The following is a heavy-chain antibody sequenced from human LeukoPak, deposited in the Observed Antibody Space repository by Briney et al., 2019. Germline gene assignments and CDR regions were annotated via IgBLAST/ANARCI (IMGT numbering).Heavy chain of an antibody. D-gene: IGHD6-13*01. CDR2: IKHDGGET. CDR1: GFTFSSYF. Sequence: PGGSLRLSCAASGFTFSSYFMNWVRQAPGKGLEWVANIKHDGGETYYVDSVKGRFTISRDNSKNTVYLQMNSLRAEDTAVYYCAKGVAAAGKGIFDYWGQGTLVTVSS. CDR3: AKGVAAAGKGIFDY. V-gene: IGHV3-7*05. J-gene: IGHJ4*02.